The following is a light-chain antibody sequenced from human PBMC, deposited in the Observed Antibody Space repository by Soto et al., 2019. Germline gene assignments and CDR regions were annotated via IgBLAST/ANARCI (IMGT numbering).Light chain of an antibody. CDR1: SSEVGGYNY. CDR3: SSYTSSSTLFYV. CDR2: EVS. V-gene: IGLV2-14*01. Sequence: QSALAQPASVSGSPGQSITISCTGTSSEVGGYNYVSWYQQHPGKVHILMIYEVSNRPSGVSNRCSGSKSGNTASLTISGLQAEDEADYYCSSYTSSSTLFYVFGTGTKVTVL. J-gene: IGLJ1*01.